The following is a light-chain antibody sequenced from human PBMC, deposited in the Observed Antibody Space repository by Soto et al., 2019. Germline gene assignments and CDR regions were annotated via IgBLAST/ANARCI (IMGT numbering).Light chain of an antibody. CDR1: QSPLHSDGNTY. CDR2: KVS. Sequence: DIVMTQTPLSSPVTLGQAASISCRSSQSPLHSDGNTYLSWFQQRPGQPPRLLIYKVSDRFSGVPDRFSGSGAGTEFTLTISSLQSEDFGLYYCQQYNNWPPITFGQGTRL. J-gene: IGKJ5*01. V-gene: IGKV2-24*01. CDR3: QQYNNWPPIT.